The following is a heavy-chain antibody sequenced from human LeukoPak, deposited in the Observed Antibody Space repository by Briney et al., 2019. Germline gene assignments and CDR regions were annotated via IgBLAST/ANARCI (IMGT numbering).Heavy chain of an antibody. CDR3: ATAYSGSYRDYYYYYMDV. CDR2: IGISSNKI. D-gene: IGHD1-26*01. V-gene: IGHV3-21*04. CDR1: GFTLRSYT. Sequence: GGSLRLSCAASGFTLRSYTMNWVRQAPGKGLEWDSSIGISSNKIYYADSVKGRFIISRDNAKNSVYLQMNSLRSEDTAVYYCATAYSGSYRDYYYYYMDVWGKGTTVTVSS. J-gene: IGHJ6*03.